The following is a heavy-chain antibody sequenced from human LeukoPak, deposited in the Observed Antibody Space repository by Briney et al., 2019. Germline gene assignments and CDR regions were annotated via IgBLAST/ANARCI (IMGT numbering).Heavy chain of an antibody. CDR2: ISAYNGIT. Sequence: ASVKVSCKASGYTFTSYGISWVRQAPGQGLEWMGWISAYNGITNYAQKLQGRVTMTTDTSTSTAYMELRSLRSDDTAVYYCARSYYYDSSGSRNIGNDYWGQGTLVTVSS. CDR3: ARSYYYDSSGSRNIGNDY. CDR1: GYTFTSYG. J-gene: IGHJ4*02. D-gene: IGHD3-22*01. V-gene: IGHV1-18*01.